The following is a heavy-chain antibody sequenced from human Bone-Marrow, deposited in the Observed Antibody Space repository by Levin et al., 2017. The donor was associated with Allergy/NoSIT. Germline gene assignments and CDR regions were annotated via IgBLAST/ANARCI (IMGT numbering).Heavy chain of an antibody. CDR3: ARQLPSPDEYVAFDI. D-gene: IGHD3-16*01. J-gene: IGHJ3*02. V-gene: IGHV1-2*06. Sequence: ASVKVSCKTSGYIFTGFYMHWLRQAPRQGLEWMGRIIPYNGVTKSAQKFQGRVTMTRDTSISTAYMELSRLTSGDTAVYYCARQLPSPDEYVAFDIWGHGTMVTVSS. CDR2: IIPYNGVT. CDR1: GYIFTGFY.